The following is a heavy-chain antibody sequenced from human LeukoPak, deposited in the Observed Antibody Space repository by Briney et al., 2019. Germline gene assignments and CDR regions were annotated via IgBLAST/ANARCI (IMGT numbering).Heavy chain of an antibody. V-gene: IGHV4-30-2*01. D-gene: IGHD2-2*01. CDR3: ASKGGGVVPAPAHYYYYYMDV. CDR1: GGSISSGGYY. J-gene: IGHJ6*03. Sequence: SETLSLTCAVSGGSISSGGYYWSWIRQPPGKGLEWIAYIYHSESTYYNPSLESRVTISVDRSKNQFSLKLSTVTAADTAVYYCASKGGGVVPAPAHYYYYYMDVWGKGTPVTVSS. CDR2: IYHSEST.